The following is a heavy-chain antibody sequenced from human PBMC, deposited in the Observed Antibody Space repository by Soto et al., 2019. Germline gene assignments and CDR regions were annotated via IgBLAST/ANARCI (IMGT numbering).Heavy chain of an antibody. D-gene: IGHD3-3*01. CDR1: GGSVSSGSYY. J-gene: IGHJ6*02. Sequence: ETLSLTCTVSGGSVSSGSYYWSWIRQPPGKGLEWIGYIYYSGSTNYNPSLKSRVTISVDTSKNQFSLKLSSVTAADTAVYYCARWARITIFGVVIPRYGMDVWGQGTTVTVSS. CDR2: IYYSGST. V-gene: IGHV4-61*01. CDR3: ARWARITIFGVVIPRYGMDV.